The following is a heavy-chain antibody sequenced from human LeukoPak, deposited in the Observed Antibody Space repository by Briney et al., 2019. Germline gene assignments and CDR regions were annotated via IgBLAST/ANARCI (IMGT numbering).Heavy chain of an antibody. Sequence: SETLSLTCAVSGYSISSGYYWGWIRQPPGKGLEWIGSIYHSGSTYYNPSLKSRVTISVDTSKNQFSLKLSSVTAADTAVYYCARTYYDYVWGSYRHSVWFDPWGQGTLVTVSP. D-gene: IGHD3-16*02. V-gene: IGHV4-38-2*01. CDR2: IYHSGST. J-gene: IGHJ5*02. CDR1: GYSISSGYY. CDR3: ARTYYDYVWGSYRHSVWFDP.